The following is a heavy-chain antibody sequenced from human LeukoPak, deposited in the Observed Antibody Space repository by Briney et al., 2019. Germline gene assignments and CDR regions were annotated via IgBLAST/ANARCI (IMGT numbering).Heavy chain of an antibody. Sequence: SETLSLTCTVSGGSISSYYWSWIRQPPGKGLEWIGYIYYSGSTNYNPSLKSRVTISVDTSKNQFSLKLSSVTAADTAVYYCARHLVKQQLVRVSWFDPWGQGTLVTVSS. V-gene: IGHV4-59*08. J-gene: IGHJ5*02. CDR1: GGSISSYY. D-gene: IGHD6-13*01. CDR2: IYYSGST. CDR3: ARHLVKQQLVRVSWFDP.